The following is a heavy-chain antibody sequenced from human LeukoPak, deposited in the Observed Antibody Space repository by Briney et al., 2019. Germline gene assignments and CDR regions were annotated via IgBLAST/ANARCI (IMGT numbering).Heavy chain of an antibody. V-gene: IGHV5-51*01. D-gene: IGHD3-22*01. CDR3: ARAPVDYYDSSGYYGYFDY. Sequence: GESLKISCKGSGYSFTSYWIGWVRQMPGKGLEWKGIIYPGDSDTRYSPSFQGQVTISADKSISTAYLQWSSLKASDTAMYYCARAPVDYYDSSGYYGYFDYWGQGTLVTVSS. J-gene: IGHJ4*02. CDR2: IYPGDSDT. CDR1: GYSFTSYW.